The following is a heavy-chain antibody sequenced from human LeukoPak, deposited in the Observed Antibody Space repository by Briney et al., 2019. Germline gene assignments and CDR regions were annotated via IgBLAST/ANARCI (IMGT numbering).Heavy chain of an antibody. D-gene: IGHD3-22*01. CDR3: ARASGLPFTMTLDY. CDR1: GYTFTSYG. V-gene: IGHV1-18*01. J-gene: IGHJ4*02. Sequence: ASVKVSCKASGYTFTSYGISWVRQAPGQGLEWMGWISAYNGNTNYAQKLQGRVTMTRDTSTSTVYMELSSLRSEDTAVYYCARASGLPFTMTLDYWGQGTLVTVSS. CDR2: ISAYNGNT.